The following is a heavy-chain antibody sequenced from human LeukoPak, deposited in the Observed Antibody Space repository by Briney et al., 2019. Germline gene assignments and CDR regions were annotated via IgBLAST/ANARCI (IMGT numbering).Heavy chain of an antibody. J-gene: IGHJ4*02. CDR2: INPNRGGT. CDR1: GYTFTGYY. V-gene: IGHV1-2*02. CDR3: ASYPYYDSSGYFGSFDY. Sequence: GASVKVSCKASGYTFTGYYMHWVRQAPGQGLEWMGWINPNRGGTNYAQKFQGRVTMTRDTSISTAYMELSRLRSDDTAVYYCASYPYYDSSGYFGSFDYWGQGTLVTVSS. D-gene: IGHD3-22*01.